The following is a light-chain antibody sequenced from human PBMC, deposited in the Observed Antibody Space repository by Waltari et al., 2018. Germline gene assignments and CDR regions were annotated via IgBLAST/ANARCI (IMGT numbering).Light chain of an antibody. CDR1: ALPIQY. Sequence: SYELTQSPSVSVSPGQTARITCSGGALPIQYANWYPQRSGQAPVLVIYEDTKRPSGIPERISGSSSGTMSTLTIYGAQVDDEADYYCCSTDRSGDYWVFGGGTKLTVL. CDR2: EDT. V-gene: IGLV3-10*01. CDR3: CSTDRSGDYWV. J-gene: IGLJ3*02.